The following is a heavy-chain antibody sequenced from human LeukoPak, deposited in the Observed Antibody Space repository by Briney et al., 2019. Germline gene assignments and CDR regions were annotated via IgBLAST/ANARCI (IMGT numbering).Heavy chain of an antibody. CDR2: TYYRSKWYN. V-gene: IGHV6-1*01. Sequence: SQTLSLTCAISGDSVSSNSAAWNWIRQSPSRGLEWLGRTYYRSKWYNDYAVSVKSRITINPDTSKNQFSLQLNSVTPEDTAVYYCARGQQLVRGRDFYYYYMDVWGKGTTVTVSS. CDR1: GDSVSSNSAA. D-gene: IGHD6-13*01. J-gene: IGHJ6*03. CDR3: ARGQQLVRGRDFYYYYMDV.